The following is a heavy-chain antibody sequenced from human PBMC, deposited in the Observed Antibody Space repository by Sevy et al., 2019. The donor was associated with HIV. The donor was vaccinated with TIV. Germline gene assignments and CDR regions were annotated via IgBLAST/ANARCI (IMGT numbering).Heavy chain of an antibody. CDR1: GFTFGDYC. D-gene: IGHD6-13*01. J-gene: IGHJ4*02. V-gene: IGHV3-49*04. CDR2: LKSVVFGGKV. Sequence: GGSLRLSCTASGFTFGDYCMSWVRQAPGKGLEWVAFLKSVVFGGKVDHAALVGGRFVISRDDSKTMAYLQMNDLKTEDTVVYYCTRWKAAQSIFDYWGQGALVTVAS. CDR3: TRWKAAQSIFDY.